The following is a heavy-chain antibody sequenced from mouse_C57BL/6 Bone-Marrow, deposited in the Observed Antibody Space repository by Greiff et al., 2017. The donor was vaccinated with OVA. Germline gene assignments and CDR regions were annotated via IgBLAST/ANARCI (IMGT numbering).Heavy chain of an antibody. J-gene: IGHJ3*01. V-gene: IGHV2-2*01. Sequence: VQVVESGPGLVQPSQSLSITCTVSGFSLTSYGVHWVRQSPGKGLEWLGVIWSGGSTDYNAAFISRLSISKDNSKSQVFFKMNSLQADDTAIYYCARTPDGYYPAWFAYWGQGTLVTVSA. CDR1: GFSLTSYG. CDR3: ARTPDGYYPAWFAY. CDR2: IWSGGST. D-gene: IGHD2-3*01.